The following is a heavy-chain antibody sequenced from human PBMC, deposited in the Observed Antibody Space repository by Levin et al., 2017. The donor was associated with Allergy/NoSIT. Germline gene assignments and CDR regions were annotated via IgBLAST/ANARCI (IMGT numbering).Heavy chain of an antibody. CDR2: IYYSGST. D-gene: IGHD2/OR15-2a*01. V-gene: IGHV4-59*01. CDR1: GGSISSYY. CDR3: AREQADLSRDY. J-gene: IGHJ4*02. Sequence: PSETLSLTCTVSGGSISSYYWSWIRQPPGKGLEWIGYIYYSGSTNYNPSLKSRVTISVDTSKNQSSLKLSSVTAADTAVYYCAREQADLSRDYWGQGTLVTVSS.